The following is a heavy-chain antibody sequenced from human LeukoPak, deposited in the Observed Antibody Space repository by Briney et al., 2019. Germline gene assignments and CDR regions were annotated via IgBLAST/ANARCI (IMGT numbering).Heavy chain of an antibody. J-gene: IGHJ5*02. V-gene: IGHV1-18*01. Sequence: ASVKVSCKASRYTFTSSDITWGRQAPGQGLEWMGWISTYNGNTHDAQKLQGRVTMTTDTITTTAYMETRSLRSDDTSVYDCARDHSGNWFDPWGQGTLVTVSS. CDR2: ISTYNGNT. CDR1: RYTFTSSD. D-gene: IGHD1-26*01. CDR3: ARDHSGNWFDP.